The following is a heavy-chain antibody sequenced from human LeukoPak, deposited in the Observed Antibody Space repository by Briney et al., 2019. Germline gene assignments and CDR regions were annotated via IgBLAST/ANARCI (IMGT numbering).Heavy chain of an antibody. D-gene: IGHD6-19*01. V-gene: IGHV3-21*01. CDR3: ARDGSGWYYFDY. J-gene: IGHJ4*02. CDR2: ISSSSSYI. CDR1: GFTFDDYA. Sequence: GGSLRLSCAASGFTFDDYAMHWVRRAPGKGLEWVSSISSSSSYIYYADSVKGRFTISRDNAKNSLYLQMNSLRAEDTAVYYCARDGSGWYYFDYWGQGTLVTVSS.